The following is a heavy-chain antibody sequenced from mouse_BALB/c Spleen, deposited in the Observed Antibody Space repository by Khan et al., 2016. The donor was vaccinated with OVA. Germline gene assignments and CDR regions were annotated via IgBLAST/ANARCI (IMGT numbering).Heavy chain of an antibody. CDR1: GYTFTNYG. CDR3: ARMKPYWYFDL. CDR2: IKTSTGEP. Sequence: QIQLVQSGPELKKPGETVKISCKASGYTFTNYGMNWVKQAPGKGLKWMGGIKTSTGEPQYADDFKGRFAFSWETSASTAYLQSNNLKNEDTAKYFCARMKPYWYFDLWGAGTTVTVSS. J-gene: IGHJ1*01. V-gene: IGHV9-3-1*01.